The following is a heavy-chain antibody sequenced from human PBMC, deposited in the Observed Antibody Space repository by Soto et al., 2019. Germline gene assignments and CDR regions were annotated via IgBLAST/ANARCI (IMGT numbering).Heavy chain of an antibody. V-gene: IGHV4-34*01. CDR3: AREVMITFGGVIAQWGPFDS. CDR2: INHSGST. CDR1: GGSFIGYY. J-gene: IGHJ4*02. D-gene: IGHD3-16*02. Sequence: SETLSLTCAVYGGSFIGYYWSWIRQPPGKGLEWIGEINHSGSTNYNPSLKSRVTISVDTSKNQFSLKLSSVTAADTAVYYCAREVMITFGGVIAQWGPFDSWGQGTLVT.